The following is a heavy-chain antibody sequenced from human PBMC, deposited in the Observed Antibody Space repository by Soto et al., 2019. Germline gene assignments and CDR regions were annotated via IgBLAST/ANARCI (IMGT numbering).Heavy chain of an antibody. CDR3: ARETAPIVVVPAAIGGWFDP. CDR1: GGTFSSYA. CDR2: IIPIFGTA. J-gene: IGHJ5*02. Sequence: QLVQSGAEVKKPGSSVKVSCKASGGTFSSYAISWVRQAPGQGLEWMGGIIPIFGTANYAQKFQGRVTITAEESTSTAYMGLSGLRSEDTAVYYCARETAPIVVVPAAIGGWFDPWGQGTLVTVSS. V-gene: IGHV1-69*01. D-gene: IGHD2-2*02.